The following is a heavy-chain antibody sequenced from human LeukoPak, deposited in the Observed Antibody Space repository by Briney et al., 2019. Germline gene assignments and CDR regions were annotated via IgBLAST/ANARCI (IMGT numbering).Heavy chain of an antibody. Sequence: ASVKVSCKASGYIFTGYYMHWVRQAPGQGLEWMGRINPNSGGTNYAQKSQGWATMTRDTSISTAYMELSRLRSDDTAVYYCARAYGDYEYGFWGQGTMVTVSS. CDR1: GYIFTGYY. D-gene: IGHD4-17*01. CDR3: ARAYGDYEYGF. V-gene: IGHV1-2*04. J-gene: IGHJ4*02. CDR2: INPNSGGT.